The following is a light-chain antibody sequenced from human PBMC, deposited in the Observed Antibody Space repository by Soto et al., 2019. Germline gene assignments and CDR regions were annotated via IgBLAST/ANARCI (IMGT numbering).Light chain of an antibody. J-gene: IGKJ4*01. CDR2: DAS. CDR3: QQYDNLSLT. V-gene: IGKV1-33*01. CDR1: QDISNY. Sequence: DIQMTQSPSSLSASVGDRVTITCQANQDISNYLNWYQQKPGKAPKLLIYDASNLETGVPSRFSGSGSGTDFTFTISSLQAEDIATYYCQQYDNLSLTFGGGTKVEIK.